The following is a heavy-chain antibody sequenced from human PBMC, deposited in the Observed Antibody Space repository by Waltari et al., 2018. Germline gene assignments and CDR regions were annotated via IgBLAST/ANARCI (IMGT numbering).Heavy chain of an antibody. CDR2: ISGIFCST. CDR1: GFTFSSYA. Sequence: EVQLLESGGGLVQPGGSLRLSCVASGFTFSSYAMAWVRQAPGKGLKWVSTISGIFCSTYYADSVKGRFTTSRDNSKNTLSLQMNSLRPEDTAIYYCATALGDRSSASRAFDIWGLGTMITVSS. D-gene: IGHD3-10*01. J-gene: IGHJ3*02. V-gene: IGHV3-23*01. CDR3: ATALGDRSSASRAFDI.